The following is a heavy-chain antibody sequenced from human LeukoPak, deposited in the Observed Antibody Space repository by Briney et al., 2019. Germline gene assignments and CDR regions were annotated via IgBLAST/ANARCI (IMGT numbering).Heavy chain of an antibody. CDR3: ARYQTGTMFAV. D-gene: IGHD1/OR15-1a*01. J-gene: IGHJ4*02. V-gene: IGHV4-59*10. Sequence: SETLSLTCTVSGVSISSYYWSWIRQPPGKGLEWIGTHSHSGSAYYNPSLRSRITMSLDTSENQLSLKLYSVTAADTAIYYCARYQTGTMFAVWGQGTLVTISS. CDR1: GVSISSYY. CDR2: HSHSGSA.